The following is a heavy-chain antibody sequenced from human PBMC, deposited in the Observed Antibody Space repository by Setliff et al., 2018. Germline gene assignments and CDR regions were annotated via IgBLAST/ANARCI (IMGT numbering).Heavy chain of an antibody. Sequence: SVKVSCKASGGTFSSYAISLVRQAPGQGLEWMGGIIPMFGTANYAQMFQGRVTITADESTSTAYMELRSLRSEDTAVYYCASWYYDFWSGYYIPGYFDYWGQGTLVTVSS. J-gene: IGHJ4*02. CDR2: IIPMFGTA. CDR1: GGTFSSYA. V-gene: IGHV1-69*13. D-gene: IGHD3-3*01. CDR3: ASWYYDFWSGYYIPGYFDY.